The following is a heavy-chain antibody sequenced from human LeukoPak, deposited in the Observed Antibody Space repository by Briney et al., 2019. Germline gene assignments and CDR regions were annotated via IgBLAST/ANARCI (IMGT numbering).Heavy chain of an antibody. CDR2: IYYSGST. CDR1: GGSISSSSYY. CDR3: ARDPWLSRYCSGGSCYYVSFAFDI. D-gene: IGHD2-15*01. J-gene: IGHJ3*02. V-gene: IGHV4-39*07. Sequence: PSETLSLTCTVSGGSISSSSYYWGWIRQPPGKGLEWIGSIYYSGSTYYNPSLKSRVTISVDTSKNQFSLKLSSVTAADTAVYYCARDPWLSRYCSGGSCYYVSFAFDIWGQGTMVTVSS.